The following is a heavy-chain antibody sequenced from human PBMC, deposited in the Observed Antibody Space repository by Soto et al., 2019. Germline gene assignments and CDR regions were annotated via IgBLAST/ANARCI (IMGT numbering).Heavy chain of an antibody. CDR2: IIPIFVRA. D-gene: IGHD1-26*01. CDR1: GGTLTSYA. Sequence: SSVKVASNASGGTLTSYAINWVRPAPGQGLEWMAGIIPIFVRANYAQQFQGRVTITAAESTSTAYMELSSLRSEDTAVYYCAREGGSSRRVFTVDYYGMDVWGQGTTVTVSS. V-gene: IGHV1-69*13. J-gene: IGHJ6*02. CDR3: AREGGSSRRVFTVDYYGMDV.